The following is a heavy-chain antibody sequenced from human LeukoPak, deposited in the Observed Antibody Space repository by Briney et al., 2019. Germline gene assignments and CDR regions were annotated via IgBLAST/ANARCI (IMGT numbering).Heavy chain of an antibody. Sequence: ETLSLTCTVSGGSISGFYWSWIRQPPGKGLEYIGYIDYSGSTNYNPSLKSRVTISVDTSKNQFSLELSSVTAADTAVYYCARILPAAMNYFDYWGQGTLVTVSS. V-gene: IGHV4-59*01. CDR1: GGSISGFY. D-gene: IGHD2-2*01. CDR2: IDYSGST. J-gene: IGHJ4*02. CDR3: ARILPAAMNYFDY.